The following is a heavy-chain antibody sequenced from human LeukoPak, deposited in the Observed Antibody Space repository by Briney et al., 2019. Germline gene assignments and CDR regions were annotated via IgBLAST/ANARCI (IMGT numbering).Heavy chain of an antibody. CDR1: GFTFSSYG. CDR2: IRYDGSNK. V-gene: IGHV3-30*02. Sequence: PGGSLRLSCAASGFTFSSYGMHWVRQAPGKGLEWVAFIRYDGSNKYYADSVKGRFTISRDNSKNTLYLQLNTLIAEDTAVYYCANGYYYNILTCYYKDRDTSFQYWGQGTLVTVSS. J-gene: IGHJ4*02. D-gene: IGHD3-9*01. CDR3: ANGYYYNILTCYYKDRDTSFQY.